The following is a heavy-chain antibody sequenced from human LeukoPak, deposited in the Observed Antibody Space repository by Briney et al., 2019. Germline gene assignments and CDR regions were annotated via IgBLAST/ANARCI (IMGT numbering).Heavy chain of an antibody. Sequence: GGSLRLSCVASGFTFSSYAMSWVRQAPGKGLEWVSAISGSGGSTCYADSVKGRFTISRDSSKNTLFLHMNTLRAEDTAIYYCAKDRTVGASYWYFDLWGRGTLVTVSS. CDR1: GFTFSSYA. J-gene: IGHJ2*01. V-gene: IGHV3-23*01. D-gene: IGHD1-26*01. CDR3: AKDRTVGASYWYFDL. CDR2: ISGSGGST.